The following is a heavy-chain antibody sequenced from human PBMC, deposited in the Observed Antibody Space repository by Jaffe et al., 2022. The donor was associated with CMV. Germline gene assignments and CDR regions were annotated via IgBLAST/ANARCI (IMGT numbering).Heavy chain of an antibody. CDR3: ARDVGIAVAGAFDI. CDR2: ISSSSSYI. D-gene: IGHD6-19*01. Sequence: EVQLVESGGGLVKPGGSLRLSCAASGFTFSSYSMNWVRQAPGKGLEWVSSISSSSSYIYYADSVKGRFTISRDNAKNSLYLQMNSLRAEDTAVYYCARDVGIAVAGAFDIWGQGTMVTVSS. V-gene: IGHV3-21*01. J-gene: IGHJ3*02. CDR1: GFTFSSYS.